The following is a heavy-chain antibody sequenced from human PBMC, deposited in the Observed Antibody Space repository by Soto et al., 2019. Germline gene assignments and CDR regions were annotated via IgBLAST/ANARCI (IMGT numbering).Heavy chain of an antibody. CDR1: GFSLTTAGVG. CDR2: MYWDYDE. Sequence: QINLKESGPTLVKPTQTLTLTCSFSGFSLTTAGVGVGWVRQSPGEALEWLALMYWDYDERYSPSLKTRLTITKVTSKNQVVLKMTNMAPVDTATYYCAHSRNLITEDAQVGDFDYWGQGTLVNVSS. J-gene: IGHJ4*02. CDR3: AHSRNLITEDAQVGDFDY. D-gene: IGHD3-10*01. V-gene: IGHV2-5*02.